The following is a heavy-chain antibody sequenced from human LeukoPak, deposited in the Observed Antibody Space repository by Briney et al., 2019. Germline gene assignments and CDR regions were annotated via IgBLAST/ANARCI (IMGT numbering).Heavy chain of an antibody. D-gene: IGHD3-22*01. CDR2: ISSSSGTI. Sequence: GGSLRLSCAASGFTFSSYSMNWVRQAPGKGLDWVSYISSSSGTIRYADSVKGRFTISRDNAKNSLYLQMNSLRAEDTAVYYCARDVYYYDSSGFDPWGQGTLVTVSS. V-gene: IGHV3-48*04. J-gene: IGHJ5*02. CDR1: GFTFSSYS. CDR3: ARDVYYYDSSGFDP.